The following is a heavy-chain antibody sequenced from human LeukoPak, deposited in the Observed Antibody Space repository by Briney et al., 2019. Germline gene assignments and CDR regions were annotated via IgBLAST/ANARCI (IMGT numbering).Heavy chain of an antibody. V-gene: IGHV3-7*01. J-gene: IGHJ6*03. D-gene: IGHD1-26*01. CDR1: GFTFSSYW. Sequence: GGSLRLFCAASGFTFSSYWMSWVRQAPGKGLEWVANIKQDGSEKYYVDSVKGRFTISRDNAKNSLYLQMNSLRAEDTAVYYCARPSGSYLYYYYYYMDVWGKGTTVTVSS. CDR3: ARPSGSYLYYYYYYMDV. CDR2: IKQDGSEK.